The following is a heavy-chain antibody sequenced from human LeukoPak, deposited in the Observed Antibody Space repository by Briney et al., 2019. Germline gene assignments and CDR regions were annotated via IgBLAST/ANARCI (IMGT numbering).Heavy chain of an antibody. V-gene: IGHV1-3*01. D-gene: IGHD4-17*01. CDR3: ASSNGDYEGTYAFDY. CDR1: GYTFTSYA. Sequence: AASVKVSCKASGYTFTSYAMHWVRQAPGQRLEWMGWINAGNGNTKYSQKFQGRVTITRDTSASTAYMELSSLRSEDTAVYYCASSNGDYEGTYAFDYWGQGTLVTVSS. CDR2: INAGNGNT. J-gene: IGHJ4*02.